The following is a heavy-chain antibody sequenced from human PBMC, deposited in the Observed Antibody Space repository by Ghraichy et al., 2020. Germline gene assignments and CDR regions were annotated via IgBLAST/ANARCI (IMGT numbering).Heavy chain of an antibody. V-gene: IGHV1-46*01. CDR1: GYTFTTYL. J-gene: IGHJ4*02. D-gene: IGHD3-10*01. CDR3: AASGSPTHLVAY. CDR2: INPSGGNT. Sequence: ASVKVSCKASGYTFTTYLMHWVRQAPGQGLEWMGIINPSGGNTNYPQKFRGRVTMTRDTSTSTVYMELSSLKSEDTAVYYCAASGSPTHLVAYWGQGTLVTVSS.